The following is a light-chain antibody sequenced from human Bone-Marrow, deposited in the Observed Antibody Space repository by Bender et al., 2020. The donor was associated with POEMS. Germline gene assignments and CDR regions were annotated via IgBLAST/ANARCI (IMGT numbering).Light chain of an antibody. CDR2: LNTDGSH. CDR1: SGYSTNA. Sequence: QLVLTQSPSASASLGASVKLTCTLSSGYSTNAIAWHQQQPEKGPRFLMKLNTDGSHINGDGIPDRFSGSSSGAERYLTISSLQSEDEADYYCQTWGTGIPVVFGGGTKLTVL. J-gene: IGLJ2*01. CDR3: QTWGTGIPVV. V-gene: IGLV4-69*01.